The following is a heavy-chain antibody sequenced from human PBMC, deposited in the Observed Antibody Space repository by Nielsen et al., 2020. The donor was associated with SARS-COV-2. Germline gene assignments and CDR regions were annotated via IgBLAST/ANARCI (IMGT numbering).Heavy chain of an antibody. Sequence: GGSLRLSCAASKFTFSVYAMHWVRQAPGKGLEWVAVISYDGKNRFYADSVKGRFTISRDNSKNTLYLQMNSLRAEDTAVYYCARDPGIAAEGPLYWGQGTLVTVSS. CDR3: ARDPGIAAEGPLY. J-gene: IGHJ4*02. V-gene: IGHV3-30*04. CDR1: KFTFSVYA. D-gene: IGHD6-13*01. CDR2: ISYDGKNR.